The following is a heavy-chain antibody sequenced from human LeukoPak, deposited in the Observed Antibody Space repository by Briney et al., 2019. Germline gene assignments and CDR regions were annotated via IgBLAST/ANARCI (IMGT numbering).Heavy chain of an antibody. CDR2: ISSSSSYI. CDR1: GFTFSSYA. CDR3: ARAYGDYFENAFDI. D-gene: IGHD4-17*01. Sequence: PGGSLRLSCAASGFTFSSYAMSWGRQAPGKGLEWVSSISSSSSYIDYADSVKGRFTISRDNAKNSLYLQMNSLRAEDTAVYYCARAYGDYFENAFDIWGQGTMVTVSS. J-gene: IGHJ3*02. V-gene: IGHV3-21*01.